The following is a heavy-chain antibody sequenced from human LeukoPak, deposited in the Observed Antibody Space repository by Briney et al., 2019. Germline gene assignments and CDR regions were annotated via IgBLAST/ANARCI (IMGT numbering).Heavy chain of an antibody. CDR3: ASRTPNLGDSGAGSSYYYYYGVDV. J-gene: IGHJ6*02. Sequence: PSETLSLTCTVSGGSVSRGGDYWTWIRQHPGEGLEWIVYMFYGGGTYYNPSLKSRVTMSVDTSKNQFSLTLTSVTAADTAVYYCASRTPNLGDSGAGSSYYYYYGVDVWARGPRSPSP. CDR2: MFYGGGT. V-gene: IGHV4-31*03. D-gene: IGHD3-10*01. CDR1: GGSVSRGGDY.